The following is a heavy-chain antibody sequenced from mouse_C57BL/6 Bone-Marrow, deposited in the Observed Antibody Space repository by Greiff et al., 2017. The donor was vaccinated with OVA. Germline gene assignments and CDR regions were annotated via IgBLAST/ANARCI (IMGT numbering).Heavy chain of an antibody. J-gene: IGHJ2*01. CDR3: ARGGLLLRWYYFDY. V-gene: IGHV1-55*01. Sequence: QVQLKQPGAELVKPGASVKMSCKASGYTFTSYWITWVKQRPGQGLEWIGDIYPGSGSTNYNEKFKSKATLTVDTSSSTAYMQLSSLTSEDSAVYYGARGGLLLRWYYFDYWGQGTTLTVSS. CDR1: GYTFTSYW. D-gene: IGHD1-1*02. CDR2: IYPGSGST.